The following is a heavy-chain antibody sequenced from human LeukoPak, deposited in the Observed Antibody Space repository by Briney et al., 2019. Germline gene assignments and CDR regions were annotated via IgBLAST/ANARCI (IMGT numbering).Heavy chain of an antibody. V-gene: IGHV3-23*01. D-gene: IGHD4-11*01. J-gene: IGHJ4*02. CDR1: GFTFSSYA. Sequence: PGGSLRLSCAASGFTFSSYAMSWVRQAPGKGLEWVSALSGSGSSTYYADSVKGRFTISRDNSKNTLYLQMNSLRAEDTAVYYCAKDRRPTTVVTYPSDWGQGTLVTVSS. CDR2: LSGSGSST. CDR3: AKDRRPTTVVTYPSD.